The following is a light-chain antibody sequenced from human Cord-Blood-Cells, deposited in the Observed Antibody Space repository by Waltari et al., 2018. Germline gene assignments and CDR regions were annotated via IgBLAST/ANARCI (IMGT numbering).Light chain of an antibody. CDR2: EVS. Sequence: QSALTQPASVSGSPGHSITISCTGTSSDGGSYNLVSWYQPHPGKAPKLMIYEVSKRPSGVSNRFAGSKSGNTASLTISGLQAEDEADYYCCSYAGSSTLVFGGGTKLTVL. V-gene: IGLV2-23*02. J-gene: IGLJ3*02. CDR1: SSDGGSYNL. CDR3: CSYAGSSTLV.